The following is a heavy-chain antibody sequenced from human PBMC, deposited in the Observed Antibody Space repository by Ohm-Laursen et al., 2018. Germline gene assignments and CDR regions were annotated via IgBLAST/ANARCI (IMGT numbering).Heavy chain of an antibody. V-gene: IGHV3-23*01. Sequence: SLRLSCTASGFTFSSYAMSWVRQAPGKGLEWVSAISGSGGSTYYADSVKGRFTISRDNSKNTPYLQMNSLRAEDTAVYYCAKDLSVWGSYRSYYFDYWGQGTLVTVSS. CDR1: GFTFSSYA. D-gene: IGHD3-16*02. CDR3: AKDLSVWGSYRSYYFDY. CDR2: ISGSGGST. J-gene: IGHJ4*02.